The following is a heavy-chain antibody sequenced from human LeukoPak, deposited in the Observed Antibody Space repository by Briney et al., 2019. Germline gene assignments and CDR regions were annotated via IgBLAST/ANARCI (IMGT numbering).Heavy chain of an antibody. V-gene: IGHV3-48*04. CDR1: GFRFGGYS. CDR2: ISVSGT. D-gene: IGHD6-13*01. Sequence: GGSLRLSCTASGFRFGGYSIHWVRRAPGKGLEWLSYISVSGTIHADSVMGRVTVSRDNAKNSLYLQMNRLRAEDTAVYYCARIRGSTLPISYMGVWGKGTTVTVSS. CDR3: ARIRGSTLPISYMGV. J-gene: IGHJ6*03.